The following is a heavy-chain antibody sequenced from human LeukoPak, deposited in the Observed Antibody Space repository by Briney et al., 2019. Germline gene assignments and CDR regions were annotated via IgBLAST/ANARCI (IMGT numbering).Heavy chain of an antibody. V-gene: IGHV1-2*02. Sequence: GASVKVSCKACGYTFTGYYMHWVRQAPGQGLEWMGWINPNSGGTNYAQKFQGRVTMTRDTSISTAYMELSRLRSDDTAVYYCARVAVPYYYDSSGYLTYFDYWGQGTLVTVSS. D-gene: IGHD3-22*01. CDR3: ARVAVPYYYDSSGYLTYFDY. J-gene: IGHJ4*02. CDR1: GYTFTGYY. CDR2: INPNSGGT.